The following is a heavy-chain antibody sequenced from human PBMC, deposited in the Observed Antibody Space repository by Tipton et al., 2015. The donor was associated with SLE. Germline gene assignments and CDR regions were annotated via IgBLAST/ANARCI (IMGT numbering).Heavy chain of an antibody. CDR3: ASLGMDYYFDL. V-gene: IGHV4-39*01. D-gene: IGHD7-27*01. CDR1: GDPISSSYYY. CDR2: IYYSGST. Sequence: TLSLTCTVSGDPISSSYYYWGWIRQPPGKGLEWIGHIYYSGSTYYIPSLKSRITISVDTSKNQFSLRLSSATAADTALYYCASLGMDYYFDLWGRGTLVTVSS. J-gene: IGHJ2*01.